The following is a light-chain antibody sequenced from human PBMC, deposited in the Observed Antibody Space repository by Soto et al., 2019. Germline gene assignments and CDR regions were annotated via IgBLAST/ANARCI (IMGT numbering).Light chain of an antibody. Sequence: IQMTQSPSTLSASVGDRVTITCRASQGISNYLAWYQQKPGKVPKLLIYAASTLQSGVPSRFSGSGSGTEFTLTITSLQSDDFAVYYCLQYNNWVPTFGLGTKVDIK. CDR2: AAS. CDR3: LQYNNWVPT. J-gene: IGKJ1*01. CDR1: QGISNY. V-gene: IGKV1-27*01.